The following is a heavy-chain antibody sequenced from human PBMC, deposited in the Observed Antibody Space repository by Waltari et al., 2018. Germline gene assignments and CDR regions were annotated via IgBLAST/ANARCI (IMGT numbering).Heavy chain of an antibody. CDR1: GYSISSGYY. Sequence: QVQLQESGPGLVKPSETLSLTCAVSGYSISSGYYWGWIRQPPGKGLEWIGSIYHSGRTYYNPSLKSRVTISVDTSKNPFSLKLSSVTAADTAVYYCATSGSYRGAFDYWGQGTLVTVSS. D-gene: IGHD1-26*01. J-gene: IGHJ4*02. V-gene: IGHV4-38-2*01. CDR3: ATSGSYRGAFDY. CDR2: IYHSGRT.